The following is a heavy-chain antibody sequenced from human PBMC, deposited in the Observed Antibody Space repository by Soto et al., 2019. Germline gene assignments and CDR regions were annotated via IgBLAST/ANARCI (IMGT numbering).Heavy chain of an antibody. J-gene: IGHJ4*02. V-gene: IGHV3-33*01. CDR1: GFTFRRYG. D-gene: IGHD6-19*01. CDR2: IWFDGSNR. CDR3: ARAVEGGFDY. Sequence: QVQLVESGGGVVQPGRSLRLSCAASGFTFRRYGMHWVRQAPGKGLEWMAVIWFDGSNRFYADSVKGRFTISRDTSNNTLYLQMDGLGAEDAGVYYCARAVEGGFDYWGQGTLVTVSS.